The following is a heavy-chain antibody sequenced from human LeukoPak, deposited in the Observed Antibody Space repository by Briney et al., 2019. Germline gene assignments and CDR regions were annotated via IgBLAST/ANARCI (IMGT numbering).Heavy chain of an antibody. CDR1: GGSFTNYY. D-gene: IGHD1-7*01. CDR2: INHSGDT. Sequence: SETLSLTCNVSGGSFTNYYWSWIRQTPEKGLEWIGQINHSGDTSYNPSLRSRMTLSVDRSKNQFSLKVTSVTAADTGVYCCARGPGTLGLSPWGQGTLVTVSS. V-gene: IGHV4-34*01. J-gene: IGHJ5*02. CDR3: ARGPGTLGLSP.